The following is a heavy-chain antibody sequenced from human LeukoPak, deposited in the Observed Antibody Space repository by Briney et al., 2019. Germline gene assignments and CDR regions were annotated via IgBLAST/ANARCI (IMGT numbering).Heavy chain of an antibody. CDR3: AKDLSQSYYDSSGYSVDY. CDR2: ISYDGSNK. V-gene: IGHV3-30*18. J-gene: IGHJ4*02. CDR1: GFTFSSYG. D-gene: IGHD3-22*01. Sequence: PGGSLRLSCAASGFTFSSYGMHWVRQAPGKGLEWVAVISYDGSNKYYADSVKGRFTISRDNSKNTLYLQMNSLRAEDTAVYYCAKDLSQSYYDSSGYSVDYWGQGTLSPSPQ.